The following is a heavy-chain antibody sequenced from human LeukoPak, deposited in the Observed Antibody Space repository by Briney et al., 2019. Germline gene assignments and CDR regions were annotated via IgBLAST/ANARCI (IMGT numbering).Heavy chain of an antibody. D-gene: IGHD3-16*02. CDR2: IYVTGST. CDR3: ARHIGGGIEDMDV. Sequence: SETLSLTCIVSGGSIGTYYWSWIRQSPGKGLEWIGYIYVTGSTRYNPYLQSRVTISVDTSRNQFFLKMSSVTAADTAVYYCARHIGGGIEDMDVWGTGTKVTVSS. J-gene: IGHJ6*03. V-gene: IGHV4-59*08. CDR1: GGSIGTYY.